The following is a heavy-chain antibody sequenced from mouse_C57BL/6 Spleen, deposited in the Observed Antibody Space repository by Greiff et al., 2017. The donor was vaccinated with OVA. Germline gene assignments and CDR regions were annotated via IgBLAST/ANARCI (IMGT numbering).Heavy chain of an antibody. Sequence: EVQRVESGGGLVQPKGSLKLSCAASGFTFNTYAMHWVRQAPGKGLEWVARIRSKSSNYATYYADSVKDRFTISRDDSQSMLYLQMNNLKTEDTAMYYCVRPYYYGSSYYWYFDVWGTGTTVTVSS. V-gene: IGHV10-3*01. CDR1: GFTFNTYA. CDR3: VRPYYYGSSYYWYFDV. J-gene: IGHJ1*03. D-gene: IGHD1-1*01. CDR2: IRSKSSNYAT.